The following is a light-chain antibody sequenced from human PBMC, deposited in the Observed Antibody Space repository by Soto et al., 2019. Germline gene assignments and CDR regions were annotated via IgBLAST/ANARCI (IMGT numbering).Light chain of an antibody. CDR3: AAWDDSLSAYV. CDR1: TSNIGGNF. Sequence: QSVLTQPPSASGTPGQRGTISCSGSTSNIGGNFVSWYQQFPGTAPKLLVYSNDHRPSGVPDRLSGSKSGTSASLAISELRSDDEADYYCAAWDDSLSAYVFGTGTKVTVL. J-gene: IGLJ1*01. V-gene: IGLV1-47*02. CDR2: SND.